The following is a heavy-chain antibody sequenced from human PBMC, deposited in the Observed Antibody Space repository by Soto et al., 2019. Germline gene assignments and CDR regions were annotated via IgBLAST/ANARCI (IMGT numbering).Heavy chain of an antibody. D-gene: IGHD2-21*02. CDR3: ARVGRGDRTYFDY. Sequence: SQTLSLTCTVSGGSISSGDYYWSWIRQPPGKGLEWIGYIYHSGSTYYNPSLKSRVTISVDRSKNQFSLKLSSVTAADTAVYYCARVGRGDRTYFDYCGLGTLVTVSS. J-gene: IGHJ4*01. CDR1: GGSISSGDYY. CDR2: IYHSGST. V-gene: IGHV4-30-2*01.